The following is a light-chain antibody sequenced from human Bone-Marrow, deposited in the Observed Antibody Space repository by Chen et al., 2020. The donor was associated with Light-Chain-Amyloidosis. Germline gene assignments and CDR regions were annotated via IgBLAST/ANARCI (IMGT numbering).Light chain of an antibody. CDR3: QVWDRSSDRPV. Sequence: SPVLTQPSSVAVAPGQPATIACGGNNIGSTSVHWYQQTPGQAPLLVVYDDSDRPSGIPERLSGSNSGNTATLTISRVEAGDEADYYCQVWDRSSDRPVFGGGTKLTVL. V-gene: IGLV3-21*02. CDR1: NIGSTS. J-gene: IGLJ3*02. CDR2: DDS.